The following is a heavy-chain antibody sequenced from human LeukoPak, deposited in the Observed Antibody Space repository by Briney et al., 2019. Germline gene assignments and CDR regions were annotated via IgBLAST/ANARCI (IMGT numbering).Heavy chain of an antibody. V-gene: IGHV1-2*02. CDR1: GYTFTSYG. D-gene: IGHD2-15*01. Sequence: ASVKVSCKASGYTFTSYGISWVRQAPGQGLEWMGWINPNSGGTNYAQKFQGRVTMTRDTSISTAYMELSRLRSDDTAVYYCARDAEYCSGGSCPYYYYYMDVWGKGTTVTISS. CDR3: ARDAEYCSGGSCPYYYYYMDV. CDR2: INPNSGGT. J-gene: IGHJ6*03.